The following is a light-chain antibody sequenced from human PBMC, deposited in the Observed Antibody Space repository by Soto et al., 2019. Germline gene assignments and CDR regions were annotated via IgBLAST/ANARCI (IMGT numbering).Light chain of an antibody. Sequence: DIQMTQSPSILSASVGDRVTITCRASQSIRSWLAWYQQKPGKAPKLLIYDAYSLESGVPSRFSGRRSGTEFTLTIAGLQPEDFATYYCQQYNSYSFGPGTKVDIK. CDR1: QSIRSW. CDR3: QQYNSYS. CDR2: DAY. J-gene: IGKJ3*01. V-gene: IGKV1-5*01.